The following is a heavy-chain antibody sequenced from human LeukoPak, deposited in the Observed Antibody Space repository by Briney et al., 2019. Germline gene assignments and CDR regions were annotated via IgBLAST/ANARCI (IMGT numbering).Heavy chain of an antibody. D-gene: IGHD2-2*01. CDR2: IYHSGST. CDR3: ARGPLIPAAIGSWFDP. Sequence: PSGTLSLTCAVSGGSFTDSNWWSWVRQPPGKGLEWIGEIYHSGSTNYNPSLKSRVTISIDNSKNQFSLKLSSVTAADTAVYYCARGPLIPAAIGSWFDPWGQGTLVTVSS. V-gene: IGHV4-4*02. CDR1: GGSFTDSNW. J-gene: IGHJ5*02.